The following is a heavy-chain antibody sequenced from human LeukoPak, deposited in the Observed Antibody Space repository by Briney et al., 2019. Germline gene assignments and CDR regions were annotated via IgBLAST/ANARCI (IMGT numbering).Heavy chain of an antibody. CDR3: ARDQANWYFDL. CDR1: GGSISSYN. V-gene: IGHV4-59*01. CDR2: TYYSGSS. Sequence: SETRSLTCTVSGGSISSYNWSWIRQPPGKGLEWIGYTYYSGSSTYNPSLKSRVTISLDTSKNQLSLQLSSVTAADTAVYYCARDQANWYFDLWGRGTLVTVSS. J-gene: IGHJ2*01.